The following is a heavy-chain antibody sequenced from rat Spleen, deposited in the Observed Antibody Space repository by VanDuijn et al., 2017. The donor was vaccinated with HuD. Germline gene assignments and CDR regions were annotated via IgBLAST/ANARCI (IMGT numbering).Heavy chain of an antibody. CDR1: GFTFSDFS. Sequence: EVQLVESGGGLVQPGRSMKLSCAASGFTFSDFSMAWVRQAPEKGLEWVASISYGDSSGHSSTYYRDSVKGRFTISRDNAENTVYLQMNSLKSEDTATYYCAKDHYGGYPFAYWGQGSLVTVSS. J-gene: IGHJ3*01. V-gene: IGHV5-22*01. CDR3: AKDHYGGYPFAY. CDR2: ISYGDSSGHSST. D-gene: IGHD1-11*01.